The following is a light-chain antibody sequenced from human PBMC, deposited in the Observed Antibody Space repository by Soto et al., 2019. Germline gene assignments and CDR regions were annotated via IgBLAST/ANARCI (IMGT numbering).Light chain of an antibody. V-gene: IGKV3-15*01. CDR2: GAS. J-gene: IGKJ1*01. CDR1: QSVSSN. Sequence: EIATTQSPATLSVSPGERATLSCRASQSVSSNLAWYQQKPGQAPRLLIYGASTRATGIPGRFSGSGSGTDFTLTVSSLQSEDFAVYYCQQYNKGPVTFGQGTKVDI. CDR3: QQYNKGPVT.